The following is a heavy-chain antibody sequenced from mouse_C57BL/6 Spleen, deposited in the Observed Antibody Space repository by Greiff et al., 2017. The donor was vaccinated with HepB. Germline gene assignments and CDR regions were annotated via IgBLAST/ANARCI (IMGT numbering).Heavy chain of an antibody. CDR3: ARRGYYGNYYAMDY. Sequence: VQGVESGPGLVAPSQSLSITCTVSGFSLTSYAISWVRQPPGKGLEWLGVIWTGGGTNYNSALKSRLSISKDNSKSQVFLKMNSLQTDDTARYYCARRGYYGNYYAMDYWGQGTSVTVSS. CDR2: IWTGGGT. J-gene: IGHJ4*01. D-gene: IGHD1-1*01. V-gene: IGHV2-9-1*01. CDR1: GFSLTSYA.